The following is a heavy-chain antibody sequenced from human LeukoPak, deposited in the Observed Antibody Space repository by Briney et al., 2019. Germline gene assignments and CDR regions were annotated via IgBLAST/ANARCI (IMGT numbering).Heavy chain of an antibody. D-gene: IGHD3-16*02. V-gene: IGHV3-48*03. CDR1: GFTFSSYE. J-gene: IGHJ6*02. CDR2: SSQSGTTT. CDR3: ARVQRLRWGELSAPWAMDV. Sequence: PGGSLRLSCAASGFTFSSYELQWVRQAPGKGLEWISYSSQSGTTTYFADSVKGRFIISRDNAKNSLYMQVNSLRAEDTAVYYSARVQRLRWGELSAPWAMDVWGQGTTVTVSS.